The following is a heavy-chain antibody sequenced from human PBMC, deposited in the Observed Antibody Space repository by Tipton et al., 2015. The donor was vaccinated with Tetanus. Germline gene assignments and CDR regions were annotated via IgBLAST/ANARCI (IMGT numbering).Heavy chain of an antibody. Sequence: QVQLVQSGAEVKKPGSSVKASCKASGDTFSDYAITWVRQAPGQGLEWMGRIIPILDVTNYAQNFQGRVTFTADKSTTTVVMELSSLTSDDTAIYYCAREGKMMSLDYWGQGTLVTVSS. V-gene: IGHV1-69*09. CDR1: GDTFSDYA. J-gene: IGHJ4*02. CDR3: AREGKMMSLDY. D-gene: IGHD3-10*01. CDR2: IIPILDVT.